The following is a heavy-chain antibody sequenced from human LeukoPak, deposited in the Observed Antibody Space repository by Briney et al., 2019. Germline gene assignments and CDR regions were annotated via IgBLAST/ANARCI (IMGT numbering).Heavy chain of an antibody. CDR2: ISSSSSTI. J-gene: IGHJ4*02. V-gene: IGHV3-48*01. D-gene: IGHD6-19*01. CDR1: GFTFSSYS. Sequence: PGGSLRLSCAASGFTFSSYSMNWVRQAPGKGLEWVSYISSSSSTIYYADSVKGRFTISRDNAKNSLYLQMNSLRAEDTAVYYCASDSLVAGLVFDYWGQGTLVTVSS. CDR3: ASDSLVAGLVFDY.